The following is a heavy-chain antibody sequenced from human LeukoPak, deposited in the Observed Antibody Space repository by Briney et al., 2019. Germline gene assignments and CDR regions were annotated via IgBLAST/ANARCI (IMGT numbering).Heavy chain of an antibody. V-gene: IGHV3-7*01. CDR1: GFTFSSYR. CDR3: AKRAGYSGCDGGYYFDY. Sequence: GGSLRLSCAASGFTFSSYRMSWVRQAPGKGLEWVANIKQDGSEKYYVDSVKGRFTISRDNAKNSLYLQMNSLRAEDTAVYYCAKRAGYSGCDGGYYFDYWGQGTLVTVSS. J-gene: IGHJ4*02. CDR2: IKQDGSEK. D-gene: IGHD5-12*01.